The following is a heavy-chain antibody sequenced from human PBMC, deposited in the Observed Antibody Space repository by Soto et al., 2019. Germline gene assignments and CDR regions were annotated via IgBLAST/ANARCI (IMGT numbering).Heavy chain of an antibody. Sequence: SETLSLTCTVSGGSISNYYWTWIRQPPGKGLEWIGYIYYSGSTNYNPSLKSRVTISVDTSKNQFSLKLSSVTAADTAVYYCARVGETYYYDSCGYTTWGQGTLVTVSS. D-gene: IGHD3-22*01. CDR3: ARVGETYYYDSCGYTT. CDR2: IYYSGST. CDR1: GGSISNYY. V-gene: IGHV4-59*01. J-gene: IGHJ5*02.